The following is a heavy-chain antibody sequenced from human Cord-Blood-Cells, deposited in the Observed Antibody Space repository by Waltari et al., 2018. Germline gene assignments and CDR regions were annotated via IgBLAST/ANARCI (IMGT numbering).Heavy chain of an antibody. CDR1: GDRVSSNRAA. D-gene: IGHD5-18*01. V-gene: IGHV6-1*01. J-gene: IGHJ3*02. CDR3: ARDGYSYGAFDI. CDR2: TYYRSKWYN. Sequence: QVQLSQSGPGLVKPSPTLSPTCAISGDRVSSNRAARNRIRPSPSRGLEWLGRTYYRSKWYNDYAVSVKSRITINPDTSKNQFSLQLNSVTPEDTAVYYCARDGYSYGAFDIWGQGTMVTVSS.